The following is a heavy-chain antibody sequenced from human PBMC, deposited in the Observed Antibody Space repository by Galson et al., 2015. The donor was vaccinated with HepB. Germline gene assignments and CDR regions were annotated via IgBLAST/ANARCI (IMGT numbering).Heavy chain of an antibody. J-gene: IGHJ6*03. Sequence: LTCTVSGGSISSGGHYWTWIRQHPGRGLEWIGYILDRGSTFYNPSLKSRVSISVDTSKNQFFLKLSSVTAADTAMYYCARVERPLAAYYYYINVWGKGTSVVVSS. CDR3: ARVERPLAAYYYYINV. CDR2: ILDRGST. CDR1: GGSISSGGHY. D-gene: IGHD6-25*01. V-gene: IGHV4-31*03.